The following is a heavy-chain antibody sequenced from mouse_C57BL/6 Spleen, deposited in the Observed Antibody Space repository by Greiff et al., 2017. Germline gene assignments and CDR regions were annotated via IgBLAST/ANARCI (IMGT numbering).Heavy chain of an antibody. CDR1: GYTFTSYW. D-gene: IGHD4-1*01. CDR3: SRGNWERMDY. CDR2: IYPGSGRT. Sequence: VQLQQSGAELVKPGASVKMSCKASGYTFTSYWITWVKQRPGQGLEWIGDIYPGSGRTNYNEKLKSKATLTVDTSSSTAYLQLSSLTSEDSAVYYCSRGNWERMDYWGQGTSVTVSS. J-gene: IGHJ4*01. V-gene: IGHV1-55*01.